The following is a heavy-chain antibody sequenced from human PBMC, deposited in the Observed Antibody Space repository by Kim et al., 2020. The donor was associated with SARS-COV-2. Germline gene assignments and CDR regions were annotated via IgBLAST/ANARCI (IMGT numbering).Heavy chain of an antibody. J-gene: IGHJ4*02. CDR2: INHSGST. CDR3: AGNPLGARSGTFDY. CDR1: GGSFSGYY. Sequence: SETLSLTCAVYGGSFSGYYWSWIRQPPGKGLEWIGEINHSGSTNYNPSLKSRVTISVDTSKNQFSLKLSSVTAADAAVYYCAGNPLGARSGTFDYWGQGT. D-gene: IGHD6-13*01. V-gene: IGHV4-34*01.